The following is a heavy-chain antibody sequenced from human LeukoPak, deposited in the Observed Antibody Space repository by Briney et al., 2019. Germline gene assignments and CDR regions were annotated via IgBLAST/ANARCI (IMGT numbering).Heavy chain of an antibody. CDR2: IYHTGST. Sequence: SETLSLTCTVSGCNINNYYWSWIRQSPGKGLVWIGCIYHTGSTNYNPSLKSRVTISVDTSKNQFSLKLRPVTAADTAVYYCARGDSSSLPFDYWGQGTLVTVSS. J-gene: IGHJ4*02. CDR1: GCNINNYY. CDR3: ARGDSSSLPFDY. D-gene: IGHD6-6*01. V-gene: IGHV4-59*01.